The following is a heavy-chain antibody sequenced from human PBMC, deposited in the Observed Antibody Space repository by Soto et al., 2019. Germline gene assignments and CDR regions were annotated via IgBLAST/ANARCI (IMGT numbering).Heavy chain of an antibody. CDR2: ISNDGSST. V-gene: IGHV3-74*01. D-gene: IGHD6-25*01. CDR3: ARDRGRLFDI. J-gene: IGHJ3*02. Sequence: LRLSCAASGFTFSTYWMEWVRQAPGEGLVWVSQISNDGSSTNYADSVKGRFTVSRDNAKNTLYLQMNSLRAEDTAVYYCARDRGRLFDIWGQGTMVTVSS. CDR1: GFTFSTYW.